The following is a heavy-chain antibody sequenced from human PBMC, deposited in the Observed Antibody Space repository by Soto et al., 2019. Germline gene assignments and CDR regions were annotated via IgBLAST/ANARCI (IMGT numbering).Heavy chain of an antibody. Sequence: ASVKFSCKASGYTFTRYTMNWVCQAPGQRLEWMGWINPDNGNTKSSQKFQDRVIITRDTSASTAYMDLSSLRSEDTAVYYCARGIATGQLDPWGQGTLVTVSS. V-gene: IGHV1-3*01. J-gene: IGHJ5*02. CDR3: ARGIATGQLDP. CDR1: GYTFTRYT. D-gene: IGHD2-15*01. CDR2: INPDNGNT.